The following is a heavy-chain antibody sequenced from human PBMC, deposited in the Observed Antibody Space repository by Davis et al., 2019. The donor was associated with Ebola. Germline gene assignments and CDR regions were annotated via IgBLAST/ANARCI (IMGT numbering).Heavy chain of an antibody. V-gene: IGHV4-59*11. D-gene: IGHD2-2*01. CDR3: ATSHQIRGKDCFDY. CDR1: GDSISSHY. Sequence: PSETLSLTCSVSGDSISSHYWTWIRQPPGQGLEWIGQIHYGGSTNYNPSLKSRFTISVDTSNNQFSLKVTSVTAADTAIYYCATSHQIRGKDCFDYWDQGNLVIVSS. CDR2: IHYGGST. J-gene: IGHJ4*02.